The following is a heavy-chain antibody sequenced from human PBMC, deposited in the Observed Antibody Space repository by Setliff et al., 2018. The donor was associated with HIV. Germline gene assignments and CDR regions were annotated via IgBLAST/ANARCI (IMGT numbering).Heavy chain of an antibody. V-gene: IGHV1-8*02. CDR1: GYTFTSYD. Sequence: ASVKVSCKASGYTFTSYDINWVRQATGQGLEWMGWMNPNSGDTGYAQKFQGRVTMTRGTSISTAYMELSTLRSDDTAVFYCARAWGTESSSWTNDAFDIWGQGTMVTVSS. D-gene: IGHD6-13*01. CDR2: MNPNSGDT. CDR3: ARAWGTESSSWTNDAFDI. J-gene: IGHJ3*02.